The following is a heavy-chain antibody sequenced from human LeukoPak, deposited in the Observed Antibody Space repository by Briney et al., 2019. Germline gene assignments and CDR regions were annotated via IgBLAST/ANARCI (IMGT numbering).Heavy chain of an antibody. Sequence: ASVKVSCKASGYIFTSYYMHWVRQAPGQGLEWMGIINPSGGSTSYAQKFQGRVTMTRDTSTSTVYMELSSLRSEDTAVYYCARDTVDRIAVAPENYWGQGTLVTVSS. CDR2: INPSGGST. CDR3: ARDTVDRIAVAPENY. J-gene: IGHJ4*02. V-gene: IGHV1-46*01. D-gene: IGHD6-19*01. CDR1: GYIFTSYY.